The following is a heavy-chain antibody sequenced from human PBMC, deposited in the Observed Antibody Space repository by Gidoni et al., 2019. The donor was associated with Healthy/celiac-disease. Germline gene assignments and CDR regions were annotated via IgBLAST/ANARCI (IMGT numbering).Heavy chain of an antibody. CDR2: ISPIVGTA. D-gene: IGHD4-4*01. CDR1: GGTFSSYA. CDR3: ARDWPRQSANYYYYGMDV. Sequence: QVQRVQSGAEVKNPGSSVKVSCKASGGTFSSYAISRVRPAPRQGLEWLGGISPIVGTATYARKFQGRVTITADESTSTAYMELSSLRSEDTAVYYCARDWPRQSANYYYYGMDVWGQGTTVTVAS. J-gene: IGHJ6*02. V-gene: IGHV1-69*01.